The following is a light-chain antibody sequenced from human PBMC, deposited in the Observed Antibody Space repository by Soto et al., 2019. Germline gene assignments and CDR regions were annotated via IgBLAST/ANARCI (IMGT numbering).Light chain of an antibody. V-gene: IGKV3-15*01. Sequence: EIVMTQSPATLSVSPGDRATLSCRASQSVTSNLAWYQQKPGQTPRLLIYGASSRATGLPARFSGDGSEAALNLAVSRIEPEDFAVYCCKAYNYWPWTLGLVTKV. CDR3: KAYNYWPWT. CDR2: GAS. J-gene: IGKJ1*01. CDR1: QSVTSN.